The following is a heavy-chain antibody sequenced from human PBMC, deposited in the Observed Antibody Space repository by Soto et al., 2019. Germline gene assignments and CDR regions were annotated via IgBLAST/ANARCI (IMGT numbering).Heavy chain of an antibody. CDR3: AREADFAISGYVLDC. J-gene: IGHJ4*02. CDR1: GFTCSGFS. D-gene: IGHD3-22*01. CDR2: VTSSPSSM. V-gene: IGHV3-21*01. Sequence: GSLRLSCAASGFTCSGFSMNWVRQAPGKGLEWVSSVTSSPSSMFYADSVKGRFTISRDDAKDSLFLQMNSLRADDTAVYYCAREADFAISGYVLDCWGLGT.